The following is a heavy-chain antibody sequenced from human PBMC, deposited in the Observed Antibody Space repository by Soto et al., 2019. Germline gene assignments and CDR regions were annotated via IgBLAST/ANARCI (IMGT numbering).Heavy chain of an antibody. CDR1: GGSISSYY. J-gene: IGHJ4*02. CDR3: ARLSIAAAGYYFDY. D-gene: IGHD6-13*01. V-gene: IGHV4-59*08. Sequence: QVQLQESGPGLVKPSETLSLTCTVSGGSISSYYWSWIRQPPGKGLEWIGYIYYSGSTNYNPSLKSRVTIPVDTSKNQFSLKLSSVTAADTAVYYCARLSIAAAGYYFDYWGQGTLVTVSS. CDR2: IYYSGST.